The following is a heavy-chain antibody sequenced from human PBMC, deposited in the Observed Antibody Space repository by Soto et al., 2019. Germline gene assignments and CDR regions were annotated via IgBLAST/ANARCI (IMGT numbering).Heavy chain of an antibody. D-gene: IGHD6-13*01. J-gene: IGHJ4*02. CDR3: ARVFTAARTGEIDK. CDR1: GYTFSTFG. V-gene: IGHV1-18*01. CDR2: INTDNGDT. Sequence: QVQLVQSGAEVKKPGASVRLSCKPSGYTFSTFGITWVRQAPGQGLEWMGWINTDNGDTNYAKNFQGRVTMTTDTSTNTAYMELRSLRYDDTGVYYCARVFTAARTGEIDKWGQGTPVTVSS.